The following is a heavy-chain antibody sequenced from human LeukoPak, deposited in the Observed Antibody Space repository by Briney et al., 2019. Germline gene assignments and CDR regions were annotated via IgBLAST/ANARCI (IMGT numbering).Heavy chain of an antibody. CDR1: GFTFSSYG. D-gene: IGHD2-15*01. Sequence: PGRSLRLSCAASGFTFSSYGMHSVREAPGKGLEWVAVISYDGSNKYYADSVKGRFTISRDNSKNTLYLQMNSLRAEDTAVYYCAKDGYCSGGSCYMLDYWGQGTLVTVSS. J-gene: IGHJ4*02. CDR3: AKDGYCSGGSCYMLDY. CDR2: ISYDGSNK. V-gene: IGHV3-30*18.